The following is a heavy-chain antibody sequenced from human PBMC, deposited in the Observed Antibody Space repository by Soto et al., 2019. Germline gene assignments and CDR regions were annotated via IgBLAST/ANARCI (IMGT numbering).Heavy chain of an antibody. D-gene: IGHD3-10*01. J-gene: IGHJ4*02. CDR1: GGSFSGYY. CDR2: INHSGST. Sequence: PSETLSLTCAVYGGSFSGYYWSWIRQPPGKGLEWIGEINHSGSTNYNPSLKSRVTISVDTSKNQFSLKLSSVTAADTAVYYCGRVKYGSGSSKFDSWGRGTLVTVSS. CDR3: GRVKYGSGSSKFDS. V-gene: IGHV4-34*01.